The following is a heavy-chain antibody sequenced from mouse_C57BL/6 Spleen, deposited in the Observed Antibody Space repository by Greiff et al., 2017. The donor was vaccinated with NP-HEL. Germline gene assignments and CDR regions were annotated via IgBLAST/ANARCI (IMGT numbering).Heavy chain of an antibody. D-gene: IGHD2-3*01. Sequence: QVHVKQPGTELVKPGASVKLSCKASGYTFTSYWMHWVKQRPGQGLEWIGNINPSNGGTNYNEKFKSKATLTVDKSSSTAYMQRSSLTSDDSAVYYCAREDGYYGYFDYWGQGTTLTVSS. CDR3: AREDGYYGYFDY. V-gene: IGHV1-53*01. J-gene: IGHJ2*01. CDR2: INPSNGGT. CDR1: GYTFTSYW.